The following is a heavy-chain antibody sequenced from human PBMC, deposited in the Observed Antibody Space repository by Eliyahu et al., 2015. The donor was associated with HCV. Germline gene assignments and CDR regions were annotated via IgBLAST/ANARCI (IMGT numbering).Heavy chain of an antibody. J-gene: IGHJ4*02. V-gene: IGHV3-30*18. CDR2: VSYDGSHK. Sequence: QVHLVESGGGVVQPGRSLRLSCEASGFPFSSYGMNWVXQAPGKGLEWVTFVSYDGSHKYYADSVKGRFTISRDNSKNTVYLQMNSLRDEDTAVYYCAKSASCSGGTCDDTAFYVDYWGQGVLVTVSS. CDR3: AKSASCSGGTCDDTAFYVDY. CDR1: GFPFSSYG. D-gene: IGHD2-15*01.